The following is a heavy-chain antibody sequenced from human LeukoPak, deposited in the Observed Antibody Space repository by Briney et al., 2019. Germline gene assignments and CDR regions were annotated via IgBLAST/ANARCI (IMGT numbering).Heavy chain of an antibody. CDR1: GGSFSGYY. CDR3: ARALRGARYYYYYMDV. CDR2: INHSGST. Sequence: SETLSLTCAVYGGSFSGYYWSWIRQPPGKGLEWIGEINHSGSTNYNPSLKSRVTISVDTSKNQFSLKLSSVTAADTAVYYCARALRGARYYYYYMDVWGKGTTVTVSS. D-gene: IGHD1-26*01. J-gene: IGHJ6*03. V-gene: IGHV4-34*01.